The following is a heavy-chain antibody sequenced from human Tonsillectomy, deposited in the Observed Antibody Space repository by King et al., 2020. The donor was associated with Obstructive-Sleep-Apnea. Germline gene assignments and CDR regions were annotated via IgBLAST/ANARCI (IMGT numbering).Heavy chain of an antibody. CDR1: GYSISSGYY. J-gene: IGHJ4*02. CDR2: IYHSGST. D-gene: IGHD6-19*01. V-gene: IGHV4-38-2*02. Sequence: VQLQESGPGLVKPSETLSLTCTVSGYSISSGYYWGWIRQPPGKGLEWIGSIYHSGSTYYNPSLKSRVTISVDTSKNQFSLKLSSVTAADTAVYYCARDLSDHAVAGLGTCDYWGQGTLVTVSS. CDR3: ARDLSDHAVAGLGTCDY.